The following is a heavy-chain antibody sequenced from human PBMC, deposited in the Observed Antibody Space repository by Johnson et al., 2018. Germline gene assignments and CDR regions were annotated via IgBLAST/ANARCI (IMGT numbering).Heavy chain of an antibody. J-gene: IGHJ5*02. V-gene: IGHV3-7*01. CDR3: ARQPTLTCYDSCGYHSLKWLDP. Sequence: VQLVQSGGGLVQPGGSLRLSCAASEFTFNTYWMNWVRQAPGKGLEWVANINQDGSEKCYVDSVKGRFTISRDNAKNSLYLQMDSLRAEDTAVYYCARQPTLTCYDSCGYHSLKWLDPWGQGTLVTGSS. D-gene: IGHD3-22*01. CDR1: EFTFNTYW. CDR2: INQDGSEK.